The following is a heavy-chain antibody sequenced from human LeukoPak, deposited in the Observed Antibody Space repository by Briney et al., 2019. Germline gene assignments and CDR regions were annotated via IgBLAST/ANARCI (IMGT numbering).Heavy chain of an antibody. V-gene: IGHV3-23*01. CDR1: GFTFSSYA. CDR3: ARDLEWEPAGWFDP. J-gene: IGHJ5*02. CDR2: ISSSGGST. D-gene: IGHD1-26*01. Sequence: RPGGSLRLSCAASGFTFSSYAMNWGPQAPGKGLEWVSAISSSGGSTYYADSVKGRFTISIDNSKNTLSLQLNSLRAEDTAVYYCARDLEWEPAGWFDPWGQGTLVTVSS.